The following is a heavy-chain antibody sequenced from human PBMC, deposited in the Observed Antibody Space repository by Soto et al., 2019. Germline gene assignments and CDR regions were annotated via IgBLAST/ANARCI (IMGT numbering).Heavy chain of an antibody. J-gene: IGHJ4*02. V-gene: IGHV3-64D*06. Sequence: LRLSCSVSGFSFSSYAMHWVRQAPGKGLEYVSSISSNGGPTYYADSVKGRFTISRDNSKNTLYLQMSSLRAEDAAVYYCVKDRSVDYWGQGTLVTVSS. CDR2: ISSNGGPT. CDR1: GFSFSSYA. CDR3: VKDRSVDY.